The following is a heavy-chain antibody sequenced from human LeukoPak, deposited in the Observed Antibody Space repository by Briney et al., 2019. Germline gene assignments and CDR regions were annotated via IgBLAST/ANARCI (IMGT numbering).Heavy chain of an antibody. Sequence: ASVKVSCKASGYTFTTYDMNWVRQATGQGLEWMGWMNPNSGNTGYAQKFQGRVTMTRNTSISTAYMELSSLRSEDTAVYYCALGGLTPGKSGFQHWGQGTLVTVSS. J-gene: IGHJ1*01. CDR1: GYTFTTYD. V-gene: IGHV1-8*01. CDR2: MNPNSGNT. CDR3: ALGGLTPGKSGFQH. D-gene: IGHD4-23*01.